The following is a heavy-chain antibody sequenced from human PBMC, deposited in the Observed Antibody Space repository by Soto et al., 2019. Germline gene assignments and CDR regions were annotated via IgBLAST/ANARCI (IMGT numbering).Heavy chain of an antibody. CDR3: AKDWIQLRHYYYYGMDV. CDR1: GFTFSSYG. V-gene: IGHV3-30*18. D-gene: IGHD5-18*01. Sequence: QVQLVESGGGVVQPGRSLRLSCAASGFTFSSYGMHWVRQAPGKGLEWVAVISYDGSNKYYADSVKGRFTISRDNSKNTLYLQMNSLRAEDTAVYYCAKDWIQLRHYYYYGMDVWGQGTTVTVSS. CDR2: ISYDGSNK. J-gene: IGHJ6*02.